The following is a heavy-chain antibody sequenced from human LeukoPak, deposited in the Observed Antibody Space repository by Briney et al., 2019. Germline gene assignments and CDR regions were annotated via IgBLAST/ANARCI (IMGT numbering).Heavy chain of an antibody. CDR2: ISYDGSNK. D-gene: IGHD3-22*01. CDR3: ARDRYDSSGSTPGPDY. Sequence: PGRSLRLSYAASGFTFSSYAMHWVRQAPGKGLEWVAVISYDGSNKYYADSVKGRFTISRDNSKNTLYLQMNSLRAEDTAVYYCARDRYDSSGSTPGPDYWGQGTLVTVSS. CDR1: GFTFSSYA. V-gene: IGHV3-30*01. J-gene: IGHJ4*02.